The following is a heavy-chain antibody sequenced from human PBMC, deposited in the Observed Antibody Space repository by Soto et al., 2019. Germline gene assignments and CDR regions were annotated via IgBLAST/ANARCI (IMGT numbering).Heavy chain of an antibody. V-gene: IGHV1-69*01. D-gene: IGHD2-2*01. CDR2: ILPNFGTA. J-gene: IGHJ5*02. CDR3: AVKGAMPIPSYNWFDP. Sequence: QVQLVQSGAEVKKPGSSVKVSCKASGGTFSSYAISWVRQAPGQGLEWMGGILPNFGTANYAQKFQGRVTITADESTSTAYMELSSLISENTAVYYCAVKGAMPIPSYNWFDPWGQGTLVTVSS. CDR1: GGTFSSYA.